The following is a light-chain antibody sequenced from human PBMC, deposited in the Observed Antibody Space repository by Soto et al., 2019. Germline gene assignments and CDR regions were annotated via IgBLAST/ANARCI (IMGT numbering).Light chain of an antibody. Sequence: DVQMTQSPSTLSASVRDRVTITCRTSQTISRWLAWYQQRPGKAPNLLIYDASNLETGVPSRFSGSGSGTHFTLTISSLEAEDFAVYYCQQSSSWPEINFGPGTKVDI. CDR1: QTISRW. V-gene: IGKV1-5*01. J-gene: IGKJ3*01. CDR3: QQSSSWPEIN. CDR2: DAS.